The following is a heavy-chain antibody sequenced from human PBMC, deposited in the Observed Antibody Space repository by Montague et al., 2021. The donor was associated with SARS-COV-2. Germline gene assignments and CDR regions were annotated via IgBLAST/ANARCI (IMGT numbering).Heavy chain of an antibody. CDR1: GDSVSTKLSA. D-gene: IGHD1-1*01. Sequence: CAISGDSVSTKLSAWNWIRQPPSRGLEWLGRTYYRSNWSHDYAPSVKSRIIVNPDTSKNQFSLQLNSATPEDTAVYYCVRDHDQVFDYWGEGTLVTVSS. V-gene: IGHV6-1*01. CDR2: TYYRSNWSH. J-gene: IGHJ4*02. CDR3: VRDHDQVFDY.